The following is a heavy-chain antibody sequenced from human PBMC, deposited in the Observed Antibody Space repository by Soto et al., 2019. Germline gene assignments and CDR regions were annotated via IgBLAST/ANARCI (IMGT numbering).Heavy chain of an antibody. D-gene: IGHD6-13*01. CDR3: GRVRGDSSSGGLGDY. CDR1: GYTFTSYG. V-gene: IGHV1-18*04. Sequence: QVQLVQSGAEVKKPGASVKVSCKASGYTFTSYGISWVRQAPGQGLEWMGWISAYNGNTNYAQKLQGRVTMTTDTSTSAADMGLRRLRCGERAVYYCGRVRGDSSSGGLGDYWGQGTLVTVSS. CDR2: ISAYNGNT. J-gene: IGHJ4*02.